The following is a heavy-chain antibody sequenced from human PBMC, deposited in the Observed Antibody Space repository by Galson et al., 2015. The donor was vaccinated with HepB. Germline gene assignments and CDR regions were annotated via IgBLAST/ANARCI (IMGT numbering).Heavy chain of an antibody. Sequence: SVKVSCKVSGYTLTELSIHWVRQAPGKGLEWMGGFDPEKGETLYAQQFQGRVTMTEDTSTDTAYMDLSSLKSEDTAVYYCAAEPTTYYYDSTGYYESWGQGTLVTVPS. CDR1: GYTLTELS. V-gene: IGHV1-24*01. J-gene: IGHJ4*02. D-gene: IGHD3-22*01. CDR2: FDPEKGET. CDR3: AAEPTTYYYDSTGYYES.